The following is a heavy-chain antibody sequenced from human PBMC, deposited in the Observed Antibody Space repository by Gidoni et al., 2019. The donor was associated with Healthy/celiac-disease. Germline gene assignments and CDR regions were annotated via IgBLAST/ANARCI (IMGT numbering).Heavy chain of an antibody. D-gene: IGHD3-3*01. Sequence: QVQLVESGGGVVQPGRSLRLSCAASGFTFSSYGMHWVRQAPGKGLEWVAVIWYDGSNKYYADSVKGRFTISRDNSKNTLYLQMNSLRAEDTAVYYCARDPWGSGYYSYYYYGMDVWGQGTTVTVSS. J-gene: IGHJ6*02. CDR2: IWYDGSNK. V-gene: IGHV3-33*08. CDR3: ARDPWGSGYYSYYYYGMDV. CDR1: GFTFSSYG.